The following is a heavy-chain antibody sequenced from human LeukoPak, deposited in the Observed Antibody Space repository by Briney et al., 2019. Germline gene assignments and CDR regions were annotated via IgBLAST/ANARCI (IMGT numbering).Heavy chain of an antibody. CDR3: ARDQGSGWGADYYGMDV. CDR1: GFIFSGYT. J-gene: IGHJ6*02. V-gene: IGHV3-21*01. CDR2: ISSSSSSI. D-gene: IGHD6-19*01. Sequence: GGSLRLSCAASGFIFSGYTMNWVRQAPGKGLEWVSSISSSSSSIHNLDSVKGRFTISRDNTKNSLLLQVDSLRAEDTAVYYCARDQGSGWGADYYGMDVWGQGTTVTVSS.